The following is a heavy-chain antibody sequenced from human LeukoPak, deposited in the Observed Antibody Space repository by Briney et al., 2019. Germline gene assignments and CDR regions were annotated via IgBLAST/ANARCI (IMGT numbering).Heavy chain of an antibody. CDR3: ARVPAAIWGYYYGMDV. V-gene: IGHV1-18*01. Sequence: AASVKVSCKASGYTFTSYGISWVRQAPGQGLESMGWISAYNGNTNYAQKLQGRVTMTTDTSTSTAYMELRSLRSDDTAVYYCARVPAAIWGYYYGMDVWGQGTTVTVSS. CDR1: GYTFTSYG. CDR2: ISAYNGNT. J-gene: IGHJ6*02. D-gene: IGHD2-2*02.